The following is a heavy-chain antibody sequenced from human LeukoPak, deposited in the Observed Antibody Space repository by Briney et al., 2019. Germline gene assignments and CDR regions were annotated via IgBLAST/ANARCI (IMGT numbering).Heavy chain of an antibody. CDR3: AGGYSSSWYSVYYYYGMDV. Sequence: GGSLRLSCAPSGFTFSTYGMHWVRQAPGKGLEWVAVIWYEGSNKNFADSVKGRFTISRDNSKNTVYMQMNSLRAEDTAVYYCAGGYSSSWYSVYYYYGMDVWGQGTTVTVSS. J-gene: IGHJ6*02. V-gene: IGHV3-33*01. CDR1: GFTFSTYG. D-gene: IGHD6-13*01. CDR2: IWYEGSNK.